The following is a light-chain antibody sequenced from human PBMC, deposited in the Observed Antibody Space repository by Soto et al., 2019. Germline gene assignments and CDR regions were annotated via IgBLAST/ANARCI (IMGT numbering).Light chain of an antibody. CDR3: QQYNNWLTWT. Sequence: EIVMTQSPATLSVPPGERATLSCRASQSVNSNLAWYQQKPGQGPRLLSYGASTRSTGIPARFSGSGSGTEFTLTISNLQSEDFAVYYCQQYNNWLTWTFGQGTKVEVK. J-gene: IGKJ1*01. CDR2: GAS. CDR1: QSVNSN. V-gene: IGKV3-15*01.